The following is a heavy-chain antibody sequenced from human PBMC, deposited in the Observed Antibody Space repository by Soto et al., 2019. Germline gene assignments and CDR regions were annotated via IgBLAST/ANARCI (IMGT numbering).Heavy chain of an antibody. Sequence: QVQLVESGGGVVQPGRSLRLSCAASGFTFSSYGMHWVRQAPGKGLEWVALISYDGSNKYYADSVKGRFTISRDNSKNTLYLQMHSLRAEDTALYYCAKGPRAYPYGMDVWGQGTTVTVSS. CDR3: AKGPRAYPYGMDV. V-gene: IGHV3-30*18. CDR1: GFTFSSYG. J-gene: IGHJ6*02. CDR2: ISYDGSNK.